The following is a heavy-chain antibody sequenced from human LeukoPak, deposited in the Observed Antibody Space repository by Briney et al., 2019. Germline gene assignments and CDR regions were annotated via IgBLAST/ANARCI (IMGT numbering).Heavy chain of an antibody. CDR2: ISGSGDNT. D-gene: IGHD2-2*01. Sequence: GGSLRLSCAASGFTFSSYAMSWVRQAPGKGLEWVSGISGSGDNTKYADSVKGRFTISRDNPKNMLYLQMNSLRAEDTAVYYCAKDLGVVVVPAALFDYWGQGTLVTVSS. CDR3: AKDLGVVVVPAALFDY. V-gene: IGHV3-23*01. CDR1: GFTFSSYA. J-gene: IGHJ4*02.